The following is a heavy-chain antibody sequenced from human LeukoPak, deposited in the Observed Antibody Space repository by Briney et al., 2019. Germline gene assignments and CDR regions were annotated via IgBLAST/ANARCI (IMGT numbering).Heavy chain of an antibody. J-gene: IGHJ4*02. Sequence: ASVKVSCKASGYTFTSYDINWVRQATGQGLEWMGWMNPNSGNTGYAQKFQGRVTMTRNTSISTAYMELSSLRSEDTAVYYCARGLYYDILTGYYFDYWGQGTLVTVSS. CDR1: GYTFTSYD. D-gene: IGHD3-9*01. V-gene: IGHV1-8*01. CDR3: ARGLYYDILTGYYFDY. CDR2: MNPNSGNT.